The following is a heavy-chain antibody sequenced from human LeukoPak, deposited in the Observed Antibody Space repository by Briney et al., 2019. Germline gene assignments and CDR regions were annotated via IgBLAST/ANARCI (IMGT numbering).Heavy chain of an antibody. CDR1: GFTFSSYG. J-gene: IGHJ4*02. Sequence: GGTLRLSCAASGFTFSSYGMSWVRQAPGKGLEWVSLISGSGGRAYYADSVKGQFTISRDNSKNTLYLQMNSLRADDTAVYYCARVYHVFWSGYLIHWGQGTLVTVSS. CDR3: ARVYHVFWSGYLIH. CDR2: ISGSGGRA. D-gene: IGHD3-3*01. V-gene: IGHV3-23*01.